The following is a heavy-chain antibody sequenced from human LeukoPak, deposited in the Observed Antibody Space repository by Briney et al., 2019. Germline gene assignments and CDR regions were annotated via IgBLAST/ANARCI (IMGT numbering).Heavy chain of an antibody. CDR3: AKAPGTATAARYFEY. CDR2: VSGSGGST. V-gene: IGHV3-23*01. CDR1: GYTFSNAW. Sequence: PGGPLRLSCAASGYTFSNAWMSWVRQAPGKGLEWVSGVSGSGGSTYYAASVKGRFTISRDNSKNTLYLQMNSLRAEDTAVYHCAKAPGTATAARYFEYWGQGTLVTVSS. J-gene: IGHJ4*02. D-gene: IGHD1-1*01.